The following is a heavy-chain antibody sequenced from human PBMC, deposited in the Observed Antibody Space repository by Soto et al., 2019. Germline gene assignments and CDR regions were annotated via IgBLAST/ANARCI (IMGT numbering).Heavy chain of an antibody. J-gene: IGHJ5*02. CDR1: EYSITSYW. CDR2: IYPGDSDT. D-gene: IGHD6-19*01. CDR3: ARRGVAGTQGYVWFDP. Sequence: PGELMQIPSNGCEYSITSYWIGWVSKIHGKGLEWMGIIYPGDSDTRYSPSFQGQVTISADKSISTAYLQWSSLKASDTAMYYCARRGVAGTQGYVWFDPWVQGTLVTVSS. V-gene: IGHV5-51*01.